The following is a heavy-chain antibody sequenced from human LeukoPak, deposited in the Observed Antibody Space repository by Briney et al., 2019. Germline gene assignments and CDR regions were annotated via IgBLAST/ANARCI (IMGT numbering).Heavy chain of an antibody. Sequence: GGSLRLSCAASGFTFSSYWMHWVRQAPGKGLVWVSRINSDGSSTSYADSVKGRFTISRDNSKNTLYLQMNSLRAEDTAVYYCAKVHVGYSGYDFDYWGQGTLVTVSS. J-gene: IGHJ4*02. CDR1: GFTFSSYW. CDR3: AKVHVGYSGYDFDY. D-gene: IGHD5-12*01. CDR2: INSDGSST. V-gene: IGHV3-74*01.